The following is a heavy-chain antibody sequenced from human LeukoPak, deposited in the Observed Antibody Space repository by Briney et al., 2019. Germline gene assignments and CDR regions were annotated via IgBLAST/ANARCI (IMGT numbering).Heavy chain of an antibody. V-gene: IGHV3-74*01. Sequence: GGSLRLSCEVSGFTFSSYWMNWVRQVPGKGLVWVAHINTNGNSASYADSVKGRFTVSRDSAKSTLYLQMNSLRAEDTAVYYCARDNAYTFDYWGQGTLVTVSS. CDR3: ARDNAYTFDY. CDR1: GFTFSSYW. CDR2: INTNGNSA. D-gene: IGHD5-24*01. J-gene: IGHJ4*02.